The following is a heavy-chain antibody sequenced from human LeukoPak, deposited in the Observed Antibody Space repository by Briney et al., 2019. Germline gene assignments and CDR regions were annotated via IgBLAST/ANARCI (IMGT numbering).Heavy chain of an antibody. CDR1: GFTFSSYA. CDR3: AKCSGSSCYAPGAFDY. V-gene: IGHV3-23*01. CDR2: ISGSGDAT. Sequence: GGSLRLSCAASGFTFSSYAMSWVRQAPGKGLEWVSGISGSGDATWYADSVKGRFTISRDNSKNTVNLQMNSLRPEDTAVYYCAKCSGSSCYAPGAFDYWGQGTLVTVSS. J-gene: IGHJ4*02. D-gene: IGHD2-15*01.